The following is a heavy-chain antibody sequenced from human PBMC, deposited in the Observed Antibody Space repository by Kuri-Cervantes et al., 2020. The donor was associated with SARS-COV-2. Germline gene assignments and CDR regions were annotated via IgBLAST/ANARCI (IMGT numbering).Heavy chain of an antibody. J-gene: IGHJ4*02. CDR2: ISSSSSYI. CDR1: GFTFSSYS. CDR3: ARELLLDY. V-gene: IGHV3-21*01. Sequence: ETLSLTCAASGFTFSSYSMNWVRQAPGKGLEWVSSISSSSSYIYYADSVKGRFTISRDNAKNSLYLQMNSLRAEDTAVYYCARELLLDYWGQGTLVTVSS. D-gene: IGHD2-21*01.